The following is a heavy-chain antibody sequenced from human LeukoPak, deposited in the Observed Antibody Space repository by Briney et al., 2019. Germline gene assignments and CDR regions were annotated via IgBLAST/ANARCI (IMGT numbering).Heavy chain of an antibody. CDR3: ARGYYDILTDMDYYYYYGMDV. CDR1: EFTFSTYS. CDR2: IWYDGSNK. Sequence: GGSLRLSCAASEFTFSTYSMNWVRQAPGKGLEWVAVIWYDGSNKYYADSVKGRFTISRDNSKNTLYLQMNSLRAEDTAVYYCARGYYDILTDMDYYYYYGMDVWGQGTTVTVSS. V-gene: IGHV3-33*08. D-gene: IGHD3-9*01. J-gene: IGHJ6*02.